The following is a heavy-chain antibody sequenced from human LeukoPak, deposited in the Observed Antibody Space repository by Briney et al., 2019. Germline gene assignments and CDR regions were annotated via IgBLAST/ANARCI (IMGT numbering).Heavy chain of an antibody. D-gene: IGHD3-22*01. CDR2: IKEDGSEK. Sequence: GGSLRLSCAASGFTFSSHWMSWVGQAPGKGLEWVANIKEDGSEKYYVDSVKGRFTISRDNAKNSLYLQMDSLRAEDTAVYYCARAPVGYDSSGYRHFDYWGQGSLVTVSS. J-gene: IGHJ4*02. CDR3: ARAPVGYDSSGYRHFDY. V-gene: IGHV3-7*01. CDR1: GFTFSSHW.